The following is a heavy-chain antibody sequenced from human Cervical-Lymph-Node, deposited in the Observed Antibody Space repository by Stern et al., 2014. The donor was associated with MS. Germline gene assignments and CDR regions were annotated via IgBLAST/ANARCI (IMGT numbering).Heavy chain of an antibody. Sequence: DQLVESGAEVKKPGSPVRVSCKASGGTFSSYAISWVRQAPGQGLEWMGGIIPIFGTPNYAQKFQGRVTITADESTSTAYMELSSLRSEDTAVYYCAREYNWNDRYYGMDVWGQGTTVTVSS. V-gene: IGHV1-69*01. D-gene: IGHD1-20*01. J-gene: IGHJ6*02. CDR1: GGTFSSYA. CDR2: IIPIFGTP. CDR3: AREYNWNDRYYGMDV.